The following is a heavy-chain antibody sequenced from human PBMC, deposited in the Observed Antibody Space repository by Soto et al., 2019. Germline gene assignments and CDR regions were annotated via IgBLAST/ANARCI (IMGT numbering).Heavy chain of an antibody. CDR1: GGTFSSYA. D-gene: IGHD2-21*01. CDR3: ARGVSVIYYYYYMDV. CDR2: INPNSGGT. Sequence: ASVKVSCKASGGTFSSYAISWVRQAPGQGLEWMGWINPNSGGTIYAQKSQGWVTMTRDTSISTAYMEVSRLRSDDAAVYYCARGVSVIYYYYYMDVWGKGTTVTVSS. V-gene: IGHV1-2*04. J-gene: IGHJ6*03.